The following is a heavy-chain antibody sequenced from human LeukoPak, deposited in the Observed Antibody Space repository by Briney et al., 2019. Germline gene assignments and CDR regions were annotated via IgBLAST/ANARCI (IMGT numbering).Heavy chain of an antibody. J-gene: IGHJ4*02. Sequence: PGGSLRLSCAASGFTISTYGMSWVRQAPGKGLEWVSSISGGTTYYADSVKGRFTISRDNSKNTVSLQMNSLRAEDTAVYYCAKASTVLKPIDSWGQGTLVTVSS. V-gene: IGHV3-23*01. CDR3: AKASTVLKPIDS. CDR1: GFTISTYG. D-gene: IGHD1-14*01. CDR2: ISGGTT.